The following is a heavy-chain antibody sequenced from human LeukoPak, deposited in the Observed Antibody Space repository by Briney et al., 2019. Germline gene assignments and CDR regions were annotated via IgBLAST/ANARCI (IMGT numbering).Heavy chain of an antibody. V-gene: IGHV4-59*12. J-gene: IGHJ5*02. CDR2: IYYSGST. CDR3: AREERGYSYGWIALNWFDP. D-gene: IGHD5-18*01. CDR1: GGSISSYY. Sequence: SETLSLTCTVSGGSISSYYWSWIRQPPGKGLEWIGYIYYSGSTNYNPSLKSRVTISVDTSKNQFSLKLSSVTAADTAVYYCAREERGYSYGWIALNWFDPWGQGTLVTVSS.